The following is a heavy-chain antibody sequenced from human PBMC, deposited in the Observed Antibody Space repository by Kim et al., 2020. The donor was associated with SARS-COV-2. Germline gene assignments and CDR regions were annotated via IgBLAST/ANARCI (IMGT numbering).Heavy chain of an antibody. CDR2: ISYDGSNK. V-gene: IGHV3-30*04. D-gene: IGHD5-12*01. Sequence: GGSLRLSCAASGFTFSSYAMHWVRQAPGKGLEWVAVISYDGSNKYYADSVKGRFTISRDNSKNTLYLQMNSLRAEDTAVYYCASGGRWLQFVDYWGQGTLVTVSS. CDR1: GFTFSSYA. CDR3: ASGGRWLQFVDY. J-gene: IGHJ4*02.